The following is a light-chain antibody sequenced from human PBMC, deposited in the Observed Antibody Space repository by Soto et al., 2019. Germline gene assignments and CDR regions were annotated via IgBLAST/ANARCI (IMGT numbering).Light chain of an antibody. V-gene: IGLV2-23*01. J-gene: IGLJ2*01. CDR3: CSYAGSLV. CDR1: SSDVGSYNL. Sequence: QSVLTQPASVSGSPGQSITISCTGTSSDVGSYNLVSWYQQHPGKAPKLMIYEGSKRPSGVSNRFSGSKYGNAASLTISGLQAEDEADYYCCSYAGSLVFGGGTKLTVL. CDR2: EGS.